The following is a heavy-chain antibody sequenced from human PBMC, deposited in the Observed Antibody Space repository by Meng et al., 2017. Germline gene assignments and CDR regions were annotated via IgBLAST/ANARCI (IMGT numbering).Heavy chain of an antibody. D-gene: IGHD4-17*01. V-gene: IGHV3-49*03. Sequence: GGSLRLSCTASGFTCGDYAMSWFRQAPGKGLDGVGFIRSKAYGGTTEYAASVKGRFTISRDDSKSIAYLQMNSLKTEDTAVYYCTRVVHVGTTWHYWGQGTLVTVSS. J-gene: IGHJ4*02. CDR1: GFTCGDYA. CDR2: IRSKAYGGTT. CDR3: TRVVHVGTTWHY.